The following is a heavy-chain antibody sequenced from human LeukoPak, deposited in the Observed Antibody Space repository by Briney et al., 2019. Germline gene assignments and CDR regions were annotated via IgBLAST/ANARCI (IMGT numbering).Heavy chain of an antibody. CDR1: GGSISSYY. Sequence: SETLSLTCTVSGGSISSYYWSWIRQPAGKGLEWIGRIYTSGSTNYNPSLKSRITITMDTSKNQFSLKLTSVTAADTALYYCARDDSDFAYWGQGTLVTVSS. CDR2: IYTSGST. J-gene: IGHJ4*02. CDR3: ARDDSDFAY. D-gene: IGHD4-11*01. V-gene: IGHV4-4*07.